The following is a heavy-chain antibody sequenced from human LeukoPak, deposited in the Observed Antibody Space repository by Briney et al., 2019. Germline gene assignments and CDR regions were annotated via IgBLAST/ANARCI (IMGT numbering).Heavy chain of an antibody. CDR1: GGSFSGYY. CDR2: INHSGST. V-gene: IGHV4-34*01. CDR3: ARGEKSITIFGVVIPYFDY. D-gene: IGHD3-3*01. Sequence: SETLSLTCAVYGGSFSGYYWSWIRQPPGKGLEWIGEINHSGSTNYNPSLKSRVTISVDTSKNQFSLKLSSVTAADTAVYYCARGEKSITIFGVVIPYFDYWGQGTLVTVSS. J-gene: IGHJ4*02.